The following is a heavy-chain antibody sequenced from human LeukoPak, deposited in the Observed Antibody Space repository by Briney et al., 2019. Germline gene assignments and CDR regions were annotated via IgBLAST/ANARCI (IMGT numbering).Heavy chain of an antibody. Sequence: GSVTVSCKASGYTFTSYYMHWVRQAPGQGVEWMGIINPSGGSTSYAQKFQGRVTMTRDMSTSTVYMELSSLRSEDTAVYYCARGMPAVHYYYYYMDVWGKGTTVTVSS. CDR2: INPSGGST. CDR3: ARGMPAVHYYYYYMDV. J-gene: IGHJ6*03. D-gene: IGHD2-2*01. V-gene: IGHV1-46*01. CDR1: GYTFTSYY.